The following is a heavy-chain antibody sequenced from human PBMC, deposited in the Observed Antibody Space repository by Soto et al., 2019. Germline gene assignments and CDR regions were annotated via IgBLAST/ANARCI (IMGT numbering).Heavy chain of an antibody. J-gene: IGHJ6*03. CDR1: GYSVTSYY. Sequence: ASVKVSCKASGYSVTSYYMHWVRQAPGQGLEWMGWISAYNGDTNYAQKLQGRVTMTTDTSTSTAYMELRSLRSDDTAVYYCARDTALTYYMDVWGKGTTVTVSS. CDR3: ARDTALTYYMDV. CDR2: ISAYNGDT. D-gene: IGHD4-17*01. V-gene: IGHV1-18*04.